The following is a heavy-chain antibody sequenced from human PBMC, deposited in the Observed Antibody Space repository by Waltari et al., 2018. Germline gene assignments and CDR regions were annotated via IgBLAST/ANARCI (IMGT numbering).Heavy chain of an antibody. CDR2: IDPDNGGT. J-gene: IGHJ6*03. CDR3: VREATHSYYYFLDV. Sequence: QGQLVQSGAEVKKPGASVKVSCPASGYIFSGYFIHWLRRARGEGLEWMGRIDPDNGGTTYAQKFQGRVYMTRDTSITTLYLELSSLTSDDAAVYYCVREATHSYYYFLDVWGKGTTVTVSS. V-gene: IGHV1-2*06. CDR1: GYIFSGYF.